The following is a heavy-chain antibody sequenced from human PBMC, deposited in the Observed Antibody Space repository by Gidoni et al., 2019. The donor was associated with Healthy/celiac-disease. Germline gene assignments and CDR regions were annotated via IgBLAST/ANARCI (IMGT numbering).Heavy chain of an antibody. J-gene: IGHJ6*02. V-gene: IGHV4-34*01. CDR2: INHSGST. Sequence: QVQLQQWGAGLLKPSETLSLTCAVYGGSFSGYYWSWIRPPPGKGLAWIGEINHSGSTNSNPSLKSRVTISVDTSKNQFSLKLSSVTAADTAVYYCARGRSKYSSSWYYYYYYGMDVWGQGTTVTVSS. CDR1: GGSFSGYY. D-gene: IGHD6-13*01. CDR3: ARGRSKYSSSWYYYYYYGMDV.